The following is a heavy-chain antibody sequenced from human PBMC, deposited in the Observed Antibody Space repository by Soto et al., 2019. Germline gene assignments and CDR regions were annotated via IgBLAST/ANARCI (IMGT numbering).Heavy chain of an antibody. J-gene: IGHJ4*02. Sequence: GGSLRLSCAASGFTFSSYGMHWVRQAPGKGLEWVAVIWYDGSNKYYADSVKGRFTISRDNSKNTLYLQMNSLRAEDTAVYYCARDHTVTQTYYFDYWGQGTLVTVSS. V-gene: IGHV3-33*01. CDR2: IWYDGSNK. CDR1: GFTFSSYG. D-gene: IGHD4-4*01. CDR3: ARDHTVTQTYYFDY.